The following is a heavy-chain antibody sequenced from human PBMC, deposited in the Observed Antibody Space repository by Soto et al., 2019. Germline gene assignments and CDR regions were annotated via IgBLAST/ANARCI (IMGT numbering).Heavy chain of an antibody. CDR1: GFTFSSFA. J-gene: IGHJ5*02. V-gene: IGHV3-23*01. D-gene: IGHD2-15*01. CDR3: ARVPGYCSGGSCKQAGWFDP. CDR2: ISGSGGST. Sequence: GGSLRLSCAASGFTFSSFAMSWVRQAPGKGLDWVSAISGSGGSTYYADSVKGRFTISRDNSKNTLYLQMNSLRVEDTAVYYCARVPGYCSGGSCKQAGWFDPWGQGTMVVVSS.